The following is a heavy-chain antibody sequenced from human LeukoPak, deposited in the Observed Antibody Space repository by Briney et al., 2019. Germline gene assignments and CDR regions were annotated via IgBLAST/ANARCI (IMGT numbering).Heavy chain of an antibody. CDR1: GFTFLNYA. J-gene: IGHJ6*03. CDR2: IRYDGRDK. D-gene: IGHD2-8*01. CDR3: ARDTAWYTAQYYIDV. V-gene: IGHV3-30*02. Sequence: PGGSLRLSCVTSGFTFLNYAVHWVRQAPGKGPEWVAFIRYDGRDKYYADSVKGRFTITRDNSEDTLYLQMSSLRTDDTALYYCARDTAWYTAQYYIDVWGKGTPVSVSS.